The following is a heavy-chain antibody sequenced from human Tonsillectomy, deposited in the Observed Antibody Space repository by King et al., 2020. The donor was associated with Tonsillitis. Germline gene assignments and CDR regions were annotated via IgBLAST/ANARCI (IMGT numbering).Heavy chain of an antibody. Sequence: LQLQESGPGLVKPSETLSLICTVSGGSISSSSYYWGWIRQPPGKGLEWIGSIYYSGSTYYNPSLKSRVTISVDTSKNQFSLKLSSGTAADTAVYYCGRHPKAYYDISGYWSSFYPWGQGTLVTVSS. V-gene: IGHV4-39*01. D-gene: IGHD3-22*01. J-gene: IGHJ5*02. CDR3: GRHPKAYYDISGYWSSFYP. CDR1: GGSISSSSYY. CDR2: IYYSGST.